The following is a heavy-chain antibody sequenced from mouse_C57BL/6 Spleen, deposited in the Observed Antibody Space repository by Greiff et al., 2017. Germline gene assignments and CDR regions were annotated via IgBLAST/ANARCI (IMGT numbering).Heavy chain of an antibody. J-gene: IGHJ2*01. Sequence: EVQLQESGPGLVKPSQSLSLTCSVTGYSITSGYYWNWIRQFPGNKLEWMGYISYDGSNNYNPSLKNRISITRDTSKNQFFLKLNSVTTEDTATYYCARDRVYYSNFDYWGQGTTLTVSS. CDR2: ISYDGSN. CDR1: GYSITSGYY. V-gene: IGHV3-6*01. D-gene: IGHD2-5*01. CDR3: ARDRVYYSNFDY.